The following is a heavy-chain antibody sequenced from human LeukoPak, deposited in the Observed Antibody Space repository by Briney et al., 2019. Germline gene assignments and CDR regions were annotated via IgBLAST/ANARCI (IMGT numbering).Heavy chain of an antibody. CDR3: ARIAIFGVVTHNDY. CDR1: GFTFSSYG. V-gene: IGHV3-30*02. CDR2: IRYDGSNK. Sequence: GGSLRLSCAASGFTFSSYGMHWVRQAPGKGLEWVAFIRYDGSNKYYADSVKGRFTISRDNSKNTLYLQMNSLRAEDTAVYYCARIAIFGVVTHNDYWGQGTLVTVSS. J-gene: IGHJ4*02. D-gene: IGHD3-3*01.